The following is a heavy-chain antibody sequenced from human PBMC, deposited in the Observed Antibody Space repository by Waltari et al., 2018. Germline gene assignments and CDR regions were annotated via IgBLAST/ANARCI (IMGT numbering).Heavy chain of an antibody. CDR3: ARDLNYCSGGSCRDY. D-gene: IGHD2-15*01. J-gene: IGHJ4*02. CDR2: IKPSGGST. CDR1: GYTFTSYY. Sequence: QVQLVQSGAEVKKPWASVKVSCKASGYTFTSYYMHWVRQAPGQGLGWMGIIKPSGGSTIYAQKFQGRVTMTRDTSTSTVYMELSSLRSEDTAVYYCARDLNYCSGGSCRDYWGQGTLVTVSS. V-gene: IGHV1-46*01.